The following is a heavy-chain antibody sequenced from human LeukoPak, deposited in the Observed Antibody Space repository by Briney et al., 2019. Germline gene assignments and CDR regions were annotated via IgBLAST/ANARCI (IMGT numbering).Heavy chain of an antibody. CDR2: TKQDGSEK. Sequence: GGSLRLSCAASGFTFSNYWMSWVRQAPGKGLEWVANTKQDGSEKYYVDSVRGRFTISRDNDKNSLYLQMNSLRAEDAAVYYCASGRQLGYWGQGTLVTVSS. D-gene: IGHD6-13*01. CDR3: ASGRQLGY. CDR1: GFTFSNYW. J-gene: IGHJ4*02. V-gene: IGHV3-7*01.